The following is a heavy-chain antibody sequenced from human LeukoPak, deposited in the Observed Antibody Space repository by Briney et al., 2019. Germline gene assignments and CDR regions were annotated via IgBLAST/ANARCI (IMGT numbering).Heavy chain of an antibody. CDR3: AREIAAYSSFDS. D-gene: IGHD6-13*01. CDR1: GASISSGGDH. CDR2: IYYSGST. V-gene: IGHV4-31*03. J-gene: IGHJ4*02. Sequence: SQTLSLTCTVSGASISSGGDHWSWIRQHPGQGLEWIGYIYYSGSTFYNPSLKSRVTISVDTSKNQFSLKLSSVTAADTAVYYCAREIAAYSSFDSWGQGTLVTVSS.